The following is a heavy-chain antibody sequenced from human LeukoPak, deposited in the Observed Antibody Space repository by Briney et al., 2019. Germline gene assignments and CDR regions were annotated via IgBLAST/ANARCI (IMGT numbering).Heavy chain of an antibody. CDR2: IYYSGST. Sequence: PSETLSLTCTVSGGSISSHYWNWIRQLPGKGLEWIGYIYYSGSTNYNPSLKSRVTISVDTSKNQFSLKLSSVTAADTAVYYCARARIAARPFCYYMDVWGKGTTVTVSS. CDR3: ARARIAARPFCYYMDV. D-gene: IGHD6-6*01. J-gene: IGHJ6*03. V-gene: IGHV4-59*11. CDR1: GGSISSHY.